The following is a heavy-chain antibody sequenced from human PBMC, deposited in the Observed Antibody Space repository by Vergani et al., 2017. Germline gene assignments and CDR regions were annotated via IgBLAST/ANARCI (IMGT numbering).Heavy chain of an antibody. J-gene: IGHJ4*02. Sequence: VQLVESGGGLVKPGGSLRLSCAASGFTFSSYAMSWVRQAPGKGLEWVSAISGSGGSTYYADSVKGRFTISRENAKNSLYLQMNGLRAGDTAVYYCARRDSSSPALDYWGQGTLVTVSS. V-gene: IGHV3-23*04. D-gene: IGHD6-6*01. CDR1: GFTFSSYA. CDR2: ISGSGGST. CDR3: ARRDSSSPALDY.